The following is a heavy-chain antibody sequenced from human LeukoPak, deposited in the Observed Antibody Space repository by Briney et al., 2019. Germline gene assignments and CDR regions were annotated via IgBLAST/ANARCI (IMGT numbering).Heavy chain of an antibody. Sequence: SETLSLTCTVSGGSIGSGSYYWSWIRQPAGKGLEWIGRIYTSGSTNYNPSLKSRVTISVDTSKNQFSLKLSSVTAADTAVYYCLSGSRNNYFDYWGQGTLVTVSS. CDR2: IYTSGST. V-gene: IGHV4-61*02. D-gene: IGHD3-3*01. CDR1: GGSIGSGSYY. J-gene: IGHJ4*02. CDR3: LSGSRNNYFDY.